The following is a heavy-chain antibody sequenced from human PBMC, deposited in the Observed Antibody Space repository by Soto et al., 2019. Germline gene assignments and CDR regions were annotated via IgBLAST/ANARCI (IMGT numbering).Heavy chain of an antibody. J-gene: IGHJ1*01. Sequence: GGSLRLSCAASGFAFSDYYMSWIRQAPGKGLEWISYISGTGNTIYYADSVKGRFTISRDNAKNSLYLQMNSLRAEDTAVYYCASEGNRFQHWGKGTLVPVSS. CDR1: GFAFSDYY. V-gene: IGHV3-11*01. CDR3: ASEGNRFQH. D-gene: IGHD3-10*01. CDR2: ISGTGNTI.